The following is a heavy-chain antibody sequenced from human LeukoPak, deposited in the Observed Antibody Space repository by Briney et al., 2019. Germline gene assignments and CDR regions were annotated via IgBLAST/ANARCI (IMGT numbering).Heavy chain of an antibody. CDR2: IKQDGSEK. CDR1: GFTFSRYW. V-gene: IGHV3-7*03. Sequence: GSLRLSCAASGFTFSRYWMSWVRQAPGKGLEWVANIKQDGSEKHYMDSVEGRFTISRDNAKKSLYLQLSSVRVEDTAVYYCARDGAAAGDDFDYWAREPWSPSPQ. CDR3: ARDGAAAGDDFDY. J-gene: IGHJ4*02. D-gene: IGHD6-13*01.